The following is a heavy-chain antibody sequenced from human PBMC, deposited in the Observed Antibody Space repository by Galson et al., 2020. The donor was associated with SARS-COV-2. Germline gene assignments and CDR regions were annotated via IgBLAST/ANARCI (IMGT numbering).Heavy chain of an antibody. CDR3: AKDRKENSYCSLGYIDV. J-gene: IGHJ6*03. CDR2: IRYDGSNK. Sequence: GGSLRLSCTASGFTFSSYGMHWVRQAPGKGLEWVAFIRYDGSNKHHADSVKGRFTISRDNSKNTLYLQMSSLRAEDTAVYYCAKDRKENSYCSLGYIDVWGKGTTVTISS. CDR1: GFTFSSYG. V-gene: IGHV3-30*02. D-gene: IGHD1-26*01.